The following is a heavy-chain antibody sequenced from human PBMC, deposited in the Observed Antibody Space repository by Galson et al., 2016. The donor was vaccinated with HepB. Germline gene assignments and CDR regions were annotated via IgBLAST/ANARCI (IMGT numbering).Heavy chain of an antibody. CDR2: IYYSVNT. CDR3: ARRRFGLTYFDF. Sequence: SETLSLTCSVSGDSFSGYYWSWIRQPPGKGLEWIGYIYYSVNTDYNPSLKSRVTISKDTSRNQFSLKLASVTAADTAVYYCARRRFGLTYFDFWGQGSLVTVSS. CDR1: GDSFSGYY. D-gene: IGHD3-16*01. J-gene: IGHJ4*02. V-gene: IGHV4-59*01.